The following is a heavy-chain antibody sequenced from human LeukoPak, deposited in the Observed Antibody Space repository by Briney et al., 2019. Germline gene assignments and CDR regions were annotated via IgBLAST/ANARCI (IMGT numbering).Heavy chain of an antibody. CDR3: ATNHYYDSSGSVDY. CDR1: GGSISSGGYY. Sequence: SETLSLTCTVSGGSISSGGYYWSWIRQHPGKGLEWIGYIYYSGSTYYNPSLKSRVTISVDTSKNQFSLKLSSVTAADTAVYYCATNHYYDSSGSVDYWGQGTLVTVSS. J-gene: IGHJ4*02. D-gene: IGHD3-22*01. V-gene: IGHV4-31*03. CDR2: IYYSGST.